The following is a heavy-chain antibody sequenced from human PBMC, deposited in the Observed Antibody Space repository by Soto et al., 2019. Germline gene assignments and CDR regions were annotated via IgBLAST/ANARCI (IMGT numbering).Heavy chain of an antibody. Sequence: QVQLQQWGAGLLKPSETLSLTCAVYGGSFSGYYWSWIRQPPGKGLEWIGEINHSGSTNYNPSLKSRVTISVDTSKNQFSLTLSSVTAADTAVYYCARCLEQWLYRCWFDPWGQGTLVTVSS. CDR2: INHSGST. J-gene: IGHJ5*02. D-gene: IGHD6-19*01. CDR3: ARCLEQWLYRCWFDP. V-gene: IGHV4-34*01. CDR1: GGSFSGYY.